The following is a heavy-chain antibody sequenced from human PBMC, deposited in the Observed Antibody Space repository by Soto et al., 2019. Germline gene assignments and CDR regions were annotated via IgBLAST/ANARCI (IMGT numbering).Heavy chain of an antibody. J-gene: IGHJ3*02. Sequence: SGPTVVNPTQTLTLTCTFSGFSLSTSGMRVSWIRQPPGKALEWLARIDWDDDKFYSTSLKTRLTISKDTSKNQVALTMTNMDPVDTATYYCARMGDSSGYSLGAFDIWGQGTMVTVSS. V-gene: IGHV2-70*04. D-gene: IGHD3-22*01. CDR1: GFSLSTSGMR. CDR2: IDWDDDK. CDR3: ARMGDSSGYSLGAFDI.